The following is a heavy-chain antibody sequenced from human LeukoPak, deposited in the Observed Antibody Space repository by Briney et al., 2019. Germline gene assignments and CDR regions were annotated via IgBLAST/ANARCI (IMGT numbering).Heavy chain of an antibody. D-gene: IGHD3-10*01. V-gene: IGHV3-30-3*01. CDR2: ISYDGSNK. J-gene: IGHJ3*02. CDR1: GFTFSSYA. Sequence: GALRLSCAASGFTFSSYAMHWVRQAPGKGLEWVAVISYDGSNKYYADSVKGRFTISRDNSKSTLYLQMNSLRAEDTAVYYCASPRFITMVRGVIPDAFDIWGQGTMVTVSS. CDR3: ASPRFITMVRGVIPDAFDI.